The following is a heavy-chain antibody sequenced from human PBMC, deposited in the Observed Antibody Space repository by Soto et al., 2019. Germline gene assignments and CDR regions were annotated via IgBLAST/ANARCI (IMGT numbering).Heavy chain of an antibody. J-gene: IGHJ4*02. CDR2: ISAYNGNT. D-gene: IGHD3-3*01. CDR3: ARSPDSWSGPSFDY. V-gene: IGHV1-18*01. CDR1: GYTFTNYG. Sequence: ASVKVSCKASGYTFTNYGINWVRQAPGQGLGWMGWISAYNGNTNYAQKLQDRLTMTTDTSTSTAYMELRSLRSDDTAVYYCARSPDSWSGPSFDYWGQGTLVTLSS.